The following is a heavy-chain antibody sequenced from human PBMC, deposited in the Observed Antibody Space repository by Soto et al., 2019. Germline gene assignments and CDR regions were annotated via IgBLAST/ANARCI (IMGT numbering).Heavy chain of an antibody. Sequence: SETLSLTCAVSGGSISSGGYSWSWIRQPPGKGLEWIGYIYHSGSTYYNPSLKSRVTISVDRSKNQFSLKLSSVTAADTAVYYCARFAPRLPTYYEFWSGSYPYTGSFWGQGTLVTVSS. CDR1: GGSISSGGYS. J-gene: IGHJ4*02. D-gene: IGHD3-3*01. V-gene: IGHV4-30-2*01. CDR2: IYHSGST. CDR3: ARFAPRLPTYYEFWSGSYPYTGSF.